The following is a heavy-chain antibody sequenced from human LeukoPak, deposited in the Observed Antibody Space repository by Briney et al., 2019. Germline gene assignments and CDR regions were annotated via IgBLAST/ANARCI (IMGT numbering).Heavy chain of an antibody. V-gene: IGHV3-7*01. CDR1: GFTFSSYW. J-gene: IGHJ4*02. D-gene: IGHD3-22*01. CDR3: ARGTYYYDSSGYYYSWLDY. Sequence: GGSLRLSCAASGFTFSSYWMSWVRQAPGKGLEWVANIKQDGSEKYYVDSVKGRFTISRDNAKNSLYLQMNSLRAEDTAVYYCARGTYYYDSSGYYYSWLDYWGQGTLVTVSS. CDR2: IKQDGSEK.